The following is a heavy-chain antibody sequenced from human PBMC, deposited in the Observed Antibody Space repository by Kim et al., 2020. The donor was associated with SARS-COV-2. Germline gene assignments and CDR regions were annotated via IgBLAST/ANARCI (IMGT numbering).Heavy chain of an antibody. Sequence: SETLSLTCAVYGGSFSGYYWSWIRQPPGKGLEWIGEINHSGSTNYNPSFKSRVTISVDTSKNQFSLTLSSVTAADTAVYYCARGYISTMIVVVITYTWYYFDYWGQGTLVTVSS. V-gene: IGHV4-34*01. CDR2: INHSGST. CDR3: ARGYISTMIVVVITYTWYYFDY. CDR1: GGSFSGYY. D-gene: IGHD3-22*01. J-gene: IGHJ4*02.